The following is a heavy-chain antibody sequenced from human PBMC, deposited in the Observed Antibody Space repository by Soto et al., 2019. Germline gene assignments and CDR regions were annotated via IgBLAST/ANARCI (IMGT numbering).Heavy chain of an antibody. J-gene: IGHJ4*02. CDR1: GFTFSSHA. CDR3: AKDLQFSGWLSAQTFDY. D-gene: IGHD6-19*01. V-gene: IGHV3-23*01. Sequence: GGSLRLSCAVSGFTFSSHAMSWVRQAPGKGLECVSSITGSGGSTYYADSGKGRFTISRDKSKNTPYLQMNSLRAEDTAVYYCAKDLQFSGWLSAQTFDYWGQGTQVTISS. CDR2: ITGSGGST.